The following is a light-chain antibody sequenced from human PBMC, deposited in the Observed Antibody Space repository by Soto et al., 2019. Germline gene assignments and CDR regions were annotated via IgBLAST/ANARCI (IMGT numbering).Light chain of an antibody. V-gene: IGKV3-15*01. CDR1: QSVSNN. CDR2: YAS. Sequence: EIMMTQSPATLSVSPGESATLSCRASQSVSNNLAWYQHKPGQAPRLLIYYASTRATGIPARFSGSGSGTEFPLTIRSLQSEDFALYYCQQYNDWPPITFGQGTRLEIK. CDR3: QQYNDWPPIT. J-gene: IGKJ5*01.